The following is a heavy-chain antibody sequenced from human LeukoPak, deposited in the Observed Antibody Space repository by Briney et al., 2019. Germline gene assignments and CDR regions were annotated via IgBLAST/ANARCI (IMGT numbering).Heavy chain of an antibody. D-gene: IGHD2-2*01. Sequence: PSETLSLTCTVSGGSISSYYWSWIRQPPGKGREWIGYIYYSGSTNYNPSLKSRVSISVDTSINQFSLKLNSVTAADTAVYYCARSYCSSTSCYPYFDYWGQGTLVTVSS. CDR1: GGSISSYY. CDR2: IYYSGST. V-gene: IGHV4-59*01. CDR3: ARSYCSSTSCYPYFDY. J-gene: IGHJ4*02.